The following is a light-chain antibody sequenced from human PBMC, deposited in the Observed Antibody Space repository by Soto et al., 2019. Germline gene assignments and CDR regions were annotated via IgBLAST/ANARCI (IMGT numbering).Light chain of an antibody. CDR1: SSDFGGYNF. CDR2: AVS. V-gene: IGLV2-14*01. CDR3: CSYTSYSPYV. Sequence: QSVLTQPASVSGSPGQSITISCTGTSSDFGGYNFVSWYQHRPGKAPKLMIYAVSNRPSGVSNRFSGSKSGNTASLTTSGLQAEDEADYYCCSYTSYSPYVFGTGTKVTVL. J-gene: IGLJ1*01.